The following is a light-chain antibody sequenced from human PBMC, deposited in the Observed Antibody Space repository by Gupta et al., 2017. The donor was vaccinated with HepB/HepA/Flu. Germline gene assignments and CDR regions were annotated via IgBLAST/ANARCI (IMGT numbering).Light chain of an antibody. Sequence: SYELTQPPSVSVSPGQTARITCSGEGLPRHYAYWYQQKLGKAPVLIISKDTERPSGIPERFSGSSSGTTATLTISGVQAEDESDYYCQSADSTDSQYVFGTGTKVTVL. CDR1: GLPRHY. J-gene: IGLJ1*01. V-gene: IGLV3-25*03. CDR3: QSADSTDSQYV. CDR2: KDT.